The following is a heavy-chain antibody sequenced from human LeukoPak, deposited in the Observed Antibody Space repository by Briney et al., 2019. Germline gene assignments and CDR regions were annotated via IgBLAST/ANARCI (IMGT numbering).Heavy chain of an antibody. V-gene: IGHV3-21*01. CDR3: ARDAVGTSKYGDY. CDR1: GFTFRSYT. Sequence: GGSLRLSRAASGFTFRSYTMNWVRQAPGRGLEWVSSISGTSHYIYYADSVKGRFTISRDNAKNSLYLQMNSLRAEDTALYYCARDAVGTSKYGDYWGQGTLVTVSS. J-gene: IGHJ4*02. CDR2: ISGTSHYI. D-gene: IGHD4-23*01.